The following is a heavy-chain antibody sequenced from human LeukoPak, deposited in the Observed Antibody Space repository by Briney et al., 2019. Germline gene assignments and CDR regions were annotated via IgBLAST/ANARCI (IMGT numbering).Heavy chain of an antibody. V-gene: IGHV4-59*11. Sequence: TPSETLSLTCTVSGGSISSHYWSWIRQPPGKGLEWIGYIYYSGSTNYNPSLKSRVTISVDTSKNQFSPKLSSVTAADTAVYYCARWALSGYSYGYRSNWYFDLWGRGTLVTVSS. CDR2: IYYSGST. CDR3: ARWALSGYSYGYRSNWYFDL. D-gene: IGHD5-18*01. CDR1: GGSISSHY. J-gene: IGHJ2*01.